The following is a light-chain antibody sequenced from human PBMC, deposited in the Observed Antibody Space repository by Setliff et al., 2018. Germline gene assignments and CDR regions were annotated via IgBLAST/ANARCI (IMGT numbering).Light chain of an antibody. CDR2: EVT. Sequence: ALTQPASVSGSPGQSITTSCTGTSSDVGAYNYVSWYQQHSGKAPKLVIYEVTNRPSGVSNRFSGSKSGNTASLTISGLQADDEADYYCSSYTRTTYYVFGAGTKVTVL. CDR3: SSYTRTTYYV. J-gene: IGLJ1*01. CDR1: SSDVGAYNY. V-gene: IGLV2-14*01.